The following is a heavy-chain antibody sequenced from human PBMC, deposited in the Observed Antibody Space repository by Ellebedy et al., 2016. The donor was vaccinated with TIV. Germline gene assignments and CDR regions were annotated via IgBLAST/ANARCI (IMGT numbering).Heavy chain of an antibody. D-gene: IGHD3-22*01. CDR2: ISNTGSRT. V-gene: IGHV3-23*01. Sequence: GESLKISCAASGFTFSSYAMSWVRQAPGKGLVWVSTISNTGSRTYYADSVEGRFILSRENSKKTLYLQMNSLRDEDTAVYYWAKGRGGGSDTSAPRYYFDYWGMGTLVTDSS. J-gene: IGHJ4*02. CDR3: AKGRGGGSDTSAPRYYFDY. CDR1: GFTFSSYA.